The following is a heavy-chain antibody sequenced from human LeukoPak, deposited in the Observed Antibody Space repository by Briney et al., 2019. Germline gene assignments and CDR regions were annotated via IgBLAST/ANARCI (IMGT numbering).Heavy chain of an antibody. CDR3: ARSHRKLFDY. D-gene: IGHD1-7*01. CDR2: IYYSGST. J-gene: IGHJ4*02. V-gene: IGHV4-31*03. CDR1: GGSISSGGYY. Sequence: SETLSLTCTVSGGSISSGGYYWSWIRQHPGKGLEWIGYIYYSGSTYYNPSLKSRVTISVDTSKNQLSLKLSSVTAADTAVYYCARSHRKLFDYWGQGTLVTVSS.